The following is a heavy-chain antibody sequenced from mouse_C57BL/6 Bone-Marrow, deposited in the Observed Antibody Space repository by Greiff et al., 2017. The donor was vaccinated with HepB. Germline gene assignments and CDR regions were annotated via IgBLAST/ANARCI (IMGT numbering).Heavy chain of an antibody. CDR3: ARHPGPYGNYGWFAY. J-gene: IGHJ3*01. D-gene: IGHD2-1*01. CDR1: GFTFSDYY. V-gene: IGHV5-12*01. CDR2: ISNGGGST. Sequence: EVQLVESGGGLVQPGGSLKLSCAASGFTFSDYYMYWVRQTPEKRLEWVAYISNGGGSTYYPDTVKGRFTISRDNAKNTLYLQMSRLKSEDTAMYYCARHPGPYGNYGWFAYWGQGTLVTVSA.